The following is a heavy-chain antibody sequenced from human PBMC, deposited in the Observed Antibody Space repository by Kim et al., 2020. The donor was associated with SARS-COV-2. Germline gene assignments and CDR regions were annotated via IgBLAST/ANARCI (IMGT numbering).Heavy chain of an antibody. J-gene: IGHJ2*01. D-gene: IGHD2-2*01. Sequence: GGSLRLSCSASGFTFSSYAMHWVRQAPGKGLEYVSAIRSHGAGTYYPDSVKGRFTISRDNSKHTVYLQMSGLRPEDTAVYFCVNDREHTSSLDRRSFDL. CDR3: VNDREHTSSLDRRSFDL. V-gene: IGHV3-64D*09. CDR2: IRSHGAGT. CDR1: GFTFSSYA.